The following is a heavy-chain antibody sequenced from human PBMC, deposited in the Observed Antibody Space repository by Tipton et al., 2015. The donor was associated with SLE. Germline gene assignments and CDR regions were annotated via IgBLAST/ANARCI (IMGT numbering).Heavy chain of an antibody. CDR2: IYSGGST. J-gene: IGHJ2*01. CDR3: ARSSWYDFWSGYYSERYFDL. D-gene: IGHD3-3*01. V-gene: IGHV3-53*05. CDR1: GFTVSTNY. Sequence: GSLRLSCAASGFTVSTNYMTWVRQAPGKGLEWVSLIYSGGSTSYADSVKGRFTISRDNSKNTLYLQMNSLRAEDTAVYYCARSSWYDFWSGYYSERYFDLWGRGTLVTASS.